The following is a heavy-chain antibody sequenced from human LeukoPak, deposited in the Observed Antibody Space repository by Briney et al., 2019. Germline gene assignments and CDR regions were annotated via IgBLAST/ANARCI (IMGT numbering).Heavy chain of an antibody. J-gene: IGHJ4*02. CDR1: GGSISSGSYY. D-gene: IGHD5-18*01. Sequence: TSETLSLTCTVSGGSISSGSYYWGWIRQPPGKGLEWIGSIYYSGSTYYNPSLKSRVTISIDTSKTQFSLKLSSVTAADTAMYYCARSLVVGQLWLFGVMGYWGQGALVTVSS. CDR3: ARSLVVGQLWLFGVMGY. V-gene: IGHV4-39*07. CDR2: IYYSGST.